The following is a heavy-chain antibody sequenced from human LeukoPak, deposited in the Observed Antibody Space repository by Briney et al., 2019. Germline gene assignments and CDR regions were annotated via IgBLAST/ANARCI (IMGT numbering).Heavy chain of an antibody. J-gene: IGHJ4*02. V-gene: IGHV4-38-2*02. Sequence: DPSETLSLTCTVSGYSISTGYYWDWIRPPPGNGLEWIGTFYHRGRTYYNPSLKNRVTISVDPSKNQFSLNLTSVTAADSAVYYCASTPYEVGATNYWGQGTLVTVSS. CDR3: ASTPYEVGATNY. D-gene: IGHD1-26*01. CDR1: GYSISTGYY. CDR2: FYHRGRT.